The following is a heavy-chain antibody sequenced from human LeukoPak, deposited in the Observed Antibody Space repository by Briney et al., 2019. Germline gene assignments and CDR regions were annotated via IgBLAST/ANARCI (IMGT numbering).Heavy chain of an antibody. D-gene: IGHD3-16*01. CDR1: GFTFSSYG. V-gene: IGHV3-30*02. J-gene: IGHJ6*03. CDR2: IRYDGSNK. Sequence: GGSLRLSCAASGFTFSSYGMHWVRQAPGKGLEWVTFIRYDGSNKYYADSVKGRFTVSRDNSNNTLYLQMNSLRGDDTAVYYCAKEGAVLGEYYYYYMDVWGKGTTVTVSS. CDR3: AKEGAVLGEYYYYYMDV.